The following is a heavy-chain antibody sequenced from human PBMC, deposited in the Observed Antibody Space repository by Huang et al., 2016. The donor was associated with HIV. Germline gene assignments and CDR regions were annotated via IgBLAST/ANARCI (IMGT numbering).Heavy chain of an antibody. CDR2: INHSGTP. Sequence: QVQLQQWGAGRLRPSETLSLTCAVYGGSFSTYYWTWIRKPPGKGLEWVGEINHSGTPNENAYLKSRVAMAVDTSKKQFSLRLNSVTAADTAVYYCARDGKQMAPHFDFWGQGTLVTVSS. V-gene: IGHV4-34*02. D-gene: IGHD2-8*01. J-gene: IGHJ4*02. CDR3: ARDGKQMAPHFDF. CDR1: GGSFSTYY.